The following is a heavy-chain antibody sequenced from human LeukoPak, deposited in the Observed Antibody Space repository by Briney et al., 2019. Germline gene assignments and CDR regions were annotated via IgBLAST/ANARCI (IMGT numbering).Heavy chain of an antibody. CDR1: GFTFSTYW. V-gene: IGHV3-7*01. D-gene: IGHD3-3*01. J-gene: IGHJ6*03. CDR2: MKQDGSEK. Sequence: GGSLRLSYAASGFTFSTYWISWVRQAPGKGLEWVANMKQDGSEKYYVDSVKGRFTISRDNAKNSLYLQMNSLRAEDTAVYYCARDYFDFWSGTYYYYIDVWGKGTTVAVSS. CDR3: ARDYFDFWSGTYYYYIDV.